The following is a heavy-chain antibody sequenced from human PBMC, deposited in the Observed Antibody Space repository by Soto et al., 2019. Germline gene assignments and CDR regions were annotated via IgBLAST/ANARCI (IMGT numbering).Heavy chain of an antibody. D-gene: IGHD3-10*01. CDR3: ASHYDYYGSGSSPDY. CDR1: GGSISSGGYS. CDR2: IYHSGST. J-gene: IGHJ4*02. V-gene: IGHV4-30-2*01. Sequence: LSLTCAVSGGSISSGGYSWSWIRQPPGKGLEWIGYIYHSGSTYYNPSLKSRVTISVDRSKNQFSLKLSSVTAADTAVYYCASHYDYYGSGSSPDYWGQGTLVTVSS.